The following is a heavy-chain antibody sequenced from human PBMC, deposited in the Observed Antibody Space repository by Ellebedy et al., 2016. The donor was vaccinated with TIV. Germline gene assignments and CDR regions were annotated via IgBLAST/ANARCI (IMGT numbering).Heavy chain of an antibody. V-gene: IGHV3-74*01. D-gene: IGHD1-26*01. CDR3: ARVQWETLTDDNLDI. Sequence: GGSLRLXCAASGFTLSGSWIHWVRQAPGKGLMWVSRISAYGSTANYADFVEGRFSISRDDAENSIFLQMNSLRVDDTGVYYCARVQWETLTDDNLDIWGPGTMVTVSS. CDR1: GFTLSGSW. CDR2: ISAYGSTA. J-gene: IGHJ3*02.